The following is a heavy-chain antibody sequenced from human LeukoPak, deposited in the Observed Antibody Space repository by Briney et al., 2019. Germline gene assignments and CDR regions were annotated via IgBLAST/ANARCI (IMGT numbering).Heavy chain of an antibody. J-gene: IGHJ3*02. Sequence: SETLSLTCTVSGGSLSTYYWNWIRQPPGRGLEWIGFVYYSGSTNYKPSLKSRVTISVDTSKNQFSLKLTSVTAADTAVYYCARQELWGDGHGFDIWGQRTMVTVSS. CDR3: ARQELWGDGHGFDI. D-gene: IGHD3-16*01. CDR1: GGSLSTYY. V-gene: IGHV4-59*08. CDR2: VYYSGST.